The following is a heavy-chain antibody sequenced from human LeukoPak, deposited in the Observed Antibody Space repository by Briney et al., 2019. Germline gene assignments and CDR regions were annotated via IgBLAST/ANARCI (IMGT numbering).Heavy chain of an antibody. Sequence: PGGSLRLSCAGSGFIFSDCAIHWVRQASGKGLEWVGRIDTRDKNSATAYAASVRGRFTISRDDSKSKAYLQMSGLTSEDTAVYLCTRDGGSWSHLAFWGQGALVTVSS. CDR1: GFIFSDCA. J-gene: IGHJ4*02. CDR3: TRDGGSWSHLAF. V-gene: IGHV3-73*01. CDR2: IDTRDKNSAT. D-gene: IGHD2-15*01.